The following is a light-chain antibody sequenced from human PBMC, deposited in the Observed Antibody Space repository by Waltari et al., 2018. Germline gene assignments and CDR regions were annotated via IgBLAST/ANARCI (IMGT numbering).Light chain of an antibody. CDR3: QQYQLWPLT. Sequence: EIVMTQSPATLSVSPGERVTISYRASQTINNNVAWYQQKPGQTPRLLIYGASTRATSIPARFSGSGSGTEFALTVSSMQSEDFAVYYCQQYQLWPLTFGGGTKVEIK. CDR1: QTINNN. J-gene: IGKJ4*01. CDR2: GAS. V-gene: IGKV3-15*01.